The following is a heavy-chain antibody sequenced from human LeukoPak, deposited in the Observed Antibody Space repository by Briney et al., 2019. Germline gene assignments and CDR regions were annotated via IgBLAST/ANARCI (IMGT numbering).Heavy chain of an antibody. CDR2: MNPNSGNT. Sequence: ASVKVSCKASGYTFTSYDINWVRQAPGQGLEWMGWMNPNSGNTGYAQKFQGRVTITRNTSISTAYMELSRLRSEDTAVYYCARGGYSYGYLSYYYYMDVWGKGTTVTVSS. CDR1: GYTFTSYD. J-gene: IGHJ6*03. CDR3: ARGGYSYGYLSYYYYMDV. D-gene: IGHD5-18*01. V-gene: IGHV1-8*03.